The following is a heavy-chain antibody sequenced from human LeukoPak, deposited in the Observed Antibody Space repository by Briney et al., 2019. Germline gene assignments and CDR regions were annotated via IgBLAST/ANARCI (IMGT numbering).Heavy chain of an antibody. CDR1: GGSFSGYY. D-gene: IGHD3-22*01. Sequence: PSETLSLTCAVYGGSFSGYYWSWIRQPPGKGLEWIGEINHSGSTNYNPSLKSRVTISVDTSKNQFSLKLSSVTAADTAVYYCARVRPLYYYDSSGQFRDYWGQGTLVTVSS. V-gene: IGHV4-34*01. J-gene: IGHJ4*02. CDR3: ARVRPLYYYDSSGQFRDY. CDR2: INHSGST.